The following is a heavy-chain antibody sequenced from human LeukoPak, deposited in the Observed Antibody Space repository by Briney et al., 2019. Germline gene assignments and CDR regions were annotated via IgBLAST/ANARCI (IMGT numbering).Heavy chain of an antibody. CDR3: AREGGGGGYYSDSYGHPHFDC. V-gene: IGHV3-7*01. J-gene: IGHJ4*02. CDR2: MKPDGSEE. D-gene: IGHD3-22*01. CDR1: GFTFSNYW. Sequence: GGSLRLSCAASGFTFSNYWMTWVRQAPGKGLEWVANMKPDGSEEYYVDSVRGRFTVSRDNARNSLYLQMDSLRAEDTAVYYCAREGGGGGYYSDSYGHPHFDCWGPGTLVTVSS.